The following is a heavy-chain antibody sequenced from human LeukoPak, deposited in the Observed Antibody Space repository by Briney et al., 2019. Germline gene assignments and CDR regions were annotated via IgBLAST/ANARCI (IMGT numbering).Heavy chain of an antibody. Sequence: PGGSLRLSCAASGFTFSSYSMNWVRQAPGKGLEWVSYISSSSSTIYYADSVKGRFTISRDNAKNSLYLQMNSLRAEDTAVYYCAIIQWKLYAFDIWGQGTMVTVSS. J-gene: IGHJ3*02. CDR2: ISSSSSTI. D-gene: IGHD1-1*01. CDR1: GFTFSSYS. CDR3: AIIQWKLYAFDI. V-gene: IGHV3-48*01.